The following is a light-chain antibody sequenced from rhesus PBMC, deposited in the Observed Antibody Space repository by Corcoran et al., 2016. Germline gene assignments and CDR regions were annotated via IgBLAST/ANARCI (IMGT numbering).Light chain of an antibody. Sequence: DIQMTQSPSSLSASVGDTVTITCRARQRISSWLAWYQQNPGKSPKLLINKASSLQSGVPSRVSGRGSGTDFTLTLSSLQSEDFATYYCHQYSSSPLTFGVGTKVELK. J-gene: IGKJ4*01. CDR3: HQYSSSPLT. CDR1: QRISSW. V-gene: IGKV1-22*01. CDR2: KAS.